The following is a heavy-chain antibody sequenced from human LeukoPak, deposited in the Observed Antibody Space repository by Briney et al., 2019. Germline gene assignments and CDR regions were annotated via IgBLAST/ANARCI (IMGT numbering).Heavy chain of an antibody. CDR3: ARWGEGAEWPNFDY. D-gene: IGHD3-10*01. CDR2: IYPGDSDT. Sequence: GVSLQISCKGSGYSFTSYWISWVRQMPGKGLEWMGIIYPGDSDTRYSPSFQGQVTISADKSISTAHLQWSSLKASDTAMYYCARWGEGAEWPNFDYWGQGTLVTVSS. V-gene: IGHV5-51*01. J-gene: IGHJ4*02. CDR1: GYSFTSYW.